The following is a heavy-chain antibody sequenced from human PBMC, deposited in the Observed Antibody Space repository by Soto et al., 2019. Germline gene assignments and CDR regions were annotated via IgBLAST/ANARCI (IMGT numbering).Heavy chain of an antibody. D-gene: IGHD1-1*01. CDR2: IWSDGNNR. CDR1: GFMFSNHG. J-gene: IGHJ4*02. V-gene: IGHV3-33*01. CDR3: VRGDNWNDEASDY. Sequence: QVQLVESGRGVVQPGRSLRLSCAASGFMFSNHGMHWVRQAPGKGLEWVAVIWSDGNNRYYADSVKGRFTISRDNSKNTLYLQMNSLRAEYTAVYYCVRGDNWNDEASDYWGQGTLVTVSS.